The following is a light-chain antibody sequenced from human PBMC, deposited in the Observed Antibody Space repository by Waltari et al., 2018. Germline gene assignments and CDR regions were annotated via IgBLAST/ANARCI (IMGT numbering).Light chain of an antibody. V-gene: IGKV1-9*01. CDR1: QGINNY. J-gene: IGKJ4*01. CDR3: QQLNTYPQT. Sequence: DVQLTQSPSFLSASVGDRVTVTCRASQGINNYLAWYQQKPGKAPKLLIYAASLLYTGVPSRFTGSGSGTECTLTISSLQPEDFATYYCQQLNTYPQTFGGGTKVEIK. CDR2: AAS.